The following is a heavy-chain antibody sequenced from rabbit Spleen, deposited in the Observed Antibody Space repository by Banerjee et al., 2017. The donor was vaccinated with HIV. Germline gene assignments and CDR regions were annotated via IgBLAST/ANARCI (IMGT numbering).Heavy chain of an antibody. Sequence: QQQLVESGGGLVKPGASLTLTCKASGFSLSYNYVMCWVRQAPGKGLEWIACINSKIGENVYANWAKGRFTVSKTSSTTVTLQMTSLTGADTATYFCARNYVNVFDPWGPGTLVTVS. CDR2: INSKIGEN. D-gene: IGHD1-1*01. CDR1: GFSLSYNYV. V-gene: IGHV1S45*01. J-gene: IGHJ2*01. CDR3: ARNYVNVFDP.